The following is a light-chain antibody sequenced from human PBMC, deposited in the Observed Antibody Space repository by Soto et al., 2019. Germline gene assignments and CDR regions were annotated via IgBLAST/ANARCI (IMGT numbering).Light chain of an antibody. J-gene: IGKJ1*01. Sequence: DIHMTQSPSTLSGSVGDRVTIPCRASQTISSWLAWYQQKPGKAPKLLIYKASTLKSGVPSRFSGSGSGTEFTLTISSLQPDDFATYYCQHYHSYSEAFGQGTKVDIK. CDR1: QTISSW. CDR3: QHYHSYSEA. V-gene: IGKV1-5*03. CDR2: KAS.